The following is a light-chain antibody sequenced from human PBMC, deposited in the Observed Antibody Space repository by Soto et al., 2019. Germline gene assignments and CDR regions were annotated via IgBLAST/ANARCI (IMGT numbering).Light chain of an antibody. CDR1: SSDVGNYNY. V-gene: IGLV2-8*01. CDR3: SSHAGSTFYV. J-gene: IGLJ1*01. Sequence: QSVLTQPPSAXXXPGQSVTVSCTGISSDVGNYNYVSWYQQHPGKAPKLMIYEVNKRPSGVPDRFSGSKSGNTASLTVSGLQAEDEADYYCSSHAGSTFYVFGTGTKLTVL. CDR2: EVN.